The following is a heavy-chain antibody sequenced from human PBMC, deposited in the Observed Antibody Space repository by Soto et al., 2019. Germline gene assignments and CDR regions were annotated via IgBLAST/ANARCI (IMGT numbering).Heavy chain of an antibody. Sequence: QVQLVQSGAEVKKPGASVKVSCKASGYTFTSYAMHWVRQAPGQRLEWMGWINAGNGNTKYSQKFQGRVTITRDTAASTAYMELSSLRSEDTAVYYCARTGSSSWYWFDPWGQGTLVTVSS. CDR1: GYTFTSYA. J-gene: IGHJ5*02. D-gene: IGHD6-13*01. CDR3: ARTGSSSWYWFDP. CDR2: INAGNGNT. V-gene: IGHV1-3*01.